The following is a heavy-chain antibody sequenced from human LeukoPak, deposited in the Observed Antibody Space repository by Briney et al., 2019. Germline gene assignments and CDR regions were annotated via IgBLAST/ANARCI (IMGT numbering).Heavy chain of an antibody. J-gene: IGHJ4*02. V-gene: IGHV4-59*01. Sequence: SETLSLTCTVSGGPISSYYWRWIRQPPGKGLEWIGYIYYSGSTNYNTSLKSRVTISVATSKNQFSLKLSSVTAADTAVYYCARESVVPAANRPAGFDYWGQGTLVTVSS. D-gene: IGHD2-2*01. CDR2: IYYSGST. CDR1: GGPISSYY. CDR3: ARESVVPAANRPAGFDY.